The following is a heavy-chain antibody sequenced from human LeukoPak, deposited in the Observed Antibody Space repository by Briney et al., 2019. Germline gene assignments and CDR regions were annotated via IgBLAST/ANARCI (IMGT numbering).Heavy chain of an antibody. D-gene: IGHD2/OR15-2a*01. Sequence: NPSETLSLTCTVSGVSMSSSPYYWGWIRQPPGKGLERIGTIYDSGNTNYNPSLRIRLTISVDTSRNQFTLKLSSVTAADTAVYYCARHDCDSSRCSVNWFDPWGQGTLVTVSS. CDR1: GVSMSSSPYY. CDR2: IYDSGNT. CDR3: ARHDCDSSRCSVNWFDP. J-gene: IGHJ5*02. V-gene: IGHV4-39*01.